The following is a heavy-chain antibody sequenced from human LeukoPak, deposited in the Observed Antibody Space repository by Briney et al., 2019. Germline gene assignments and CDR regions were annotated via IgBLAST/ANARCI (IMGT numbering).Heavy chain of an antibody. D-gene: IGHD3-9*01. J-gene: IGHJ3*02. Sequence: SETLSLTCTVSGGSISSYYWSWIRQPPGKGLEWIGYIYYSGSTNYNPSLKSRVTISVDTSKNQFSLKLSSVTAADTAVYYCATGGMGRYFDWLSRLDAFDIWGQETMVTVSS. CDR3: ATGGMGRYFDWLSRLDAFDI. CDR2: IYYSGST. V-gene: IGHV4-59*08. CDR1: GGSISSYY.